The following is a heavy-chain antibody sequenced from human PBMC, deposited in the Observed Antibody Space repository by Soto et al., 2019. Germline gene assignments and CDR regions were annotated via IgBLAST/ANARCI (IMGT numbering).Heavy chain of an antibody. Sequence: QVQLVQSGAEVKKPGSSVKVSCKASGGTFSSYAISWVRQAPGQGLEWMGGIIPIFGTANYAQKFQGRVTITADESTSTAYRELSSLRSEDTAVYYCARDSASGSDYFYCDYWGQGTLVTVSS. D-gene: IGHD1-26*01. J-gene: IGHJ4*02. CDR1: GGTFSSYA. V-gene: IGHV1-69*01. CDR2: IIPIFGTA. CDR3: ARDSASGSDYFYCDY.